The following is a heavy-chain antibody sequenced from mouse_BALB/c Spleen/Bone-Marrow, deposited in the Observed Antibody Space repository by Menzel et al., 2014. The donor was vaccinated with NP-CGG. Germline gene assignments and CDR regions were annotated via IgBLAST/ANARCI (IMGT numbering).Heavy chain of an antibody. D-gene: IGHD4-1*01. CDR1: GLTFSSFG. J-gene: IGHJ2*01. CDR2: ISSGSNYI. V-gene: IGHV5-17*02. Sequence: EVKVEESGGGLVQPGGSRKLSCAASGLTFSSFGMHWVRQAPEKGLEWVAYISSGSNYIYYADTVKGRFTISRDNPKNTLFLQMTSLRSEDTAMYYCTRGGNWDDFDYWGQGTTLTVSS. CDR3: TRGGNWDDFDY.